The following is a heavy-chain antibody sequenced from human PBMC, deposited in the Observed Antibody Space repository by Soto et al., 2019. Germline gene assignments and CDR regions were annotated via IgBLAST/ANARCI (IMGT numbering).Heavy chain of an antibody. CDR3: ARWSNTKVVDP. Sequence: QVQLVESGGGVVQPGRSLRLSCEGSGFTFRNHGMHWIRQSPGKGLEWLAVIWYDGSEKYYADSVKGRFTISRDNSKTTLYLQMNSLKVEDTAIYYCARWSNTKVVDPWGQGIVVTVS. CDR2: IWYDGSEK. D-gene: IGHD1-26*01. J-gene: IGHJ5*02. CDR1: GFTFRNHG. V-gene: IGHV3-33*01.